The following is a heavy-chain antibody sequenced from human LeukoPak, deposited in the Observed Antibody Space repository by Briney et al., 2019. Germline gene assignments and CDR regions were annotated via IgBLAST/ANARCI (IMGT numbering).Heavy chain of an antibody. CDR3: ARRYTSGWFFDY. D-gene: IGHD6-19*01. CDR1: GYSLSSGYY. CDR2: IYQSGST. J-gene: IGHJ4*02. V-gene: IGHV4-38-2*01. Sequence: SETLSLTCAVSGYSLSSGYYWGWSRQAPGKGLEWIGSIYQSGSTYYNPSLKSRVTISLDMSKNHFSLKLSSVTAADTAVYFCARRYTSGWFFDYWGQGTLVTVSS.